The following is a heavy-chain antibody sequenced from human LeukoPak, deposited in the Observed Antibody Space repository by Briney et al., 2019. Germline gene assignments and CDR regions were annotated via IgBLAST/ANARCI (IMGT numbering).Heavy chain of an antibody. CDR2: ISAYNGNT. D-gene: IGHD3-16*02. Sequence: ASVKVSCNASGYTFTSYGISWVRQAPGQGLEWMGWISAYNGNTNYAQKLQGRVTMTTDTSTSTAYMELRSLRSDDTAVYYCARAAGHDYVWGSYRALNDYWGQGTLVTVSS. CDR1: GYTFTSYG. V-gene: IGHV1-18*01. J-gene: IGHJ4*02. CDR3: ARAAGHDYVWGSYRALNDY.